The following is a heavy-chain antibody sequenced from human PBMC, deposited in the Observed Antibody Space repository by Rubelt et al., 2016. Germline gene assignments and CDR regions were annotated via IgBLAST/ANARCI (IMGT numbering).Heavy chain of an antibody. CDR3: ASPYSSADDAFDI. Sequence: QVQLQQWGAGLLKPSETLSLTCPVYGGSFSGYYWSWIRQPPGKGLEWIGSIYYSGSTYYNPSLKSRVTISVDTSKNQFSLKLSSVTAADTAVYYCASPYSSADDAFDIWGQGTMVTVSS. D-gene: IGHD6-19*01. V-gene: IGHV4-34*01. J-gene: IGHJ3*02. CDR2: IYYSGST. CDR1: GGSFSGYY.